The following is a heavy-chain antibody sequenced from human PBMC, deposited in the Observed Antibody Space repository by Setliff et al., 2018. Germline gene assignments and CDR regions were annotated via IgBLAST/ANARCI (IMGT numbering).Heavy chain of an antibody. D-gene: IGHD2-15*01. J-gene: IGHJ5*02. CDR2: ITSDGSST. Sequence: LRLSCAASGFTFSNYYMHWVRQAPGKGLVWVSRITSDGSSTTYADSVKGRFTISRDNAKSTLYLQMSSLRAEDTAVYYCARDVFCSGGSCDNWFDPWGQGTLVTVSS. V-gene: IGHV3-74*01. CDR3: ARDVFCSGGSCDNWFDP. CDR1: GFTFSNYY.